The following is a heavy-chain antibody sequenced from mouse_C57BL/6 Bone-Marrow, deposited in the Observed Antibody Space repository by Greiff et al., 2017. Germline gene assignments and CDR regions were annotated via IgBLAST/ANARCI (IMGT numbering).Heavy chain of an antibody. J-gene: IGHJ2*01. CDR1: GYTFTSYD. CDR3: ARELGRGGY. V-gene: IGHV1-85*01. D-gene: IGHD4-1*01. Sequence: VQLQQSGPELVKPGASVKLSCKASGYTFTSYDINWVKQRPGQGLEWIGWIYPRDGSTTYNEKFKGKATLTVDTSSSTAYMELHSLTSEDSAVYFCARELGRGGYWGQGTTLTVSS. CDR2: IYPRDGST.